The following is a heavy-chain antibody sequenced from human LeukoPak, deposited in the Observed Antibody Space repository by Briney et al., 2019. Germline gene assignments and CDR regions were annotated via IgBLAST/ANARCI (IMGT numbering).Heavy chain of an antibody. D-gene: IGHD2-15*01. CDR3: ARDIVVVVAATGVAFHI. J-gene: IGHJ3*02. CDR1: GFNLSDYY. CDR2: ISSSGYTI. Sequence: GGSLRLSCAASGFNLSDYYMSWIRQAPGKGLEWVSYISSSGYTIYYTDSVKGRFSISRDNAKNSLYLQMNSLRAEDTAVYYCARDIVVVVAATGVAFHIWGQGTMVTVSS. V-gene: IGHV3-11*01.